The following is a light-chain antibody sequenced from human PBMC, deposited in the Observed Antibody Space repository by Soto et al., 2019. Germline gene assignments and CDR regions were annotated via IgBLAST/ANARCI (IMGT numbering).Light chain of an antibody. CDR1: QSINNY. CDR3: QQSLTMPIT. CDR2: SAS. Sequence: DIPMPQSPASLSVSVGDRVTITCRASQSINNYLNWYLQRPGQAPKLLIRSASTLQRGVPSRFSGSGSRTEFTLTIADLQPDDFGTYYCQQSLTMPITFGHGTRLEI. J-gene: IGKJ5*01. V-gene: IGKV1-39*01.